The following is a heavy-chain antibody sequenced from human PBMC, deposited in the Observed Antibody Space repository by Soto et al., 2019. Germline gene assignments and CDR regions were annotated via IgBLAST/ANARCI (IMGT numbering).Heavy chain of an antibody. CDR3: AKGLVVVVVAAQQDAFDI. V-gene: IGHV3-9*01. D-gene: IGHD2-15*01. CDR2: ISWNSGSI. Sequence: DVQLVESGGGLVQPGRSLGLSCAASGFTFDDYAMHWVRQAPGKGLEWVSGISWNSGSIGYADSVKGRFTISRDNAKNYLYLQMNSLRAEDTALYYCAKGLVVVVVAAQQDAFDIWGQGTMVTVSS. J-gene: IGHJ3*02. CDR1: GFTFDDYA.